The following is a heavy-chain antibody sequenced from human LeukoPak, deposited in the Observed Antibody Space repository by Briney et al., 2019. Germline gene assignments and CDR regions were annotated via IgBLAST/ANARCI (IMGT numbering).Heavy chain of an antibody. J-gene: IGHJ6*02. CDR3: ARGRRPIAAAGLVYYYYGMDV. Sequence: SETLSLTCVVSGGSVSGYYWGWIRQPPGRGLEWIGYVYYSGSTNYNPSFKSRITISVDTSRNQFSLQLSSVTAADTAVYYCARGRRPIAAAGLVYYYYGMDVWGQGTTVTVSS. V-gene: IGHV4-59*02. CDR1: GGSVSGYY. D-gene: IGHD6-13*01. CDR2: VYYSGST.